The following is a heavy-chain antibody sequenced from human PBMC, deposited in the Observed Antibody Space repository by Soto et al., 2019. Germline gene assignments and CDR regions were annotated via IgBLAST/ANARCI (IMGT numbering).Heavy chain of an antibody. J-gene: IGHJ4*02. CDR3: AKDPTYQPDLWFGESGVLLHFDY. CDR1: GFTFSSYA. CDR2: ISGSGGST. D-gene: IGHD3-10*01. V-gene: IGHV3-23*01. Sequence: GGSLRLSCAASGFTFSSYAMSWVRQAPGKGLEWVSAISGSGGSTYYADSVKGRFTISRDNSKNTLYLQMNSLRAEDTAVYYCAKDPTYQPDLWFGESGVLLHFDYWGQGTLVTVSS.